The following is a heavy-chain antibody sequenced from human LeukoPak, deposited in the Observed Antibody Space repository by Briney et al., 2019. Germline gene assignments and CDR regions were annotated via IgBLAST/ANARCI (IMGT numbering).Heavy chain of an antibody. Sequence: SETLSLTCTVSGGSISSYYWSWIRQPPGKGLEWIGYIYYSGSTNYNPSLKSRVTTSVDTSKNQFSLKLSSVTAADTAVYYCARSPFGPFDPWGQGTLVTVSS. D-gene: IGHD3-10*01. J-gene: IGHJ5*02. CDR2: IYYSGST. V-gene: IGHV4-59*01. CDR3: ARSPFGPFDP. CDR1: GGSISSYY.